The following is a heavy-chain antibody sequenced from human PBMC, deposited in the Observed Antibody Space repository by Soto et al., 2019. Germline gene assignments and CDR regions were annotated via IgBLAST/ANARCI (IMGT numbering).Heavy chain of an antibody. CDR1: GFTFSDHS. CDR2: IRNKANTYTT. J-gene: IGHJ4*02. V-gene: IGHV3-72*01. CDR3: ASGYCSGSSCYSAVFGY. Sequence: PGGSLRLSCAASGFTFSDHSMDWVRQAPGKGLEWVGRIRNKANTYTTDFAASVKGRFTISRDDSENSLYLQMNSLKTEDTAVYYCASGYCSGSSCYSAVFGYWGQGTLVTVSS. D-gene: IGHD2-15*01.